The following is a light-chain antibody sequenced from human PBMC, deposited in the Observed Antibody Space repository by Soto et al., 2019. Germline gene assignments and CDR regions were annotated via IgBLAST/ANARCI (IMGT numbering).Light chain of an antibody. Sequence: QSALTQPASVSGSPGQSITISCTGTSSDVGGFNYVSWYQQHPGKAPKLLIFDVYSWPSGISNRFSGSKSGNTASLTISGLQAEDEADYYCSSYTTSSSYVFGAGTKLTVL. V-gene: IGLV2-14*01. CDR3: SSYTTSSSYV. CDR2: DVY. J-gene: IGLJ1*01. CDR1: SSDVGGFNY.